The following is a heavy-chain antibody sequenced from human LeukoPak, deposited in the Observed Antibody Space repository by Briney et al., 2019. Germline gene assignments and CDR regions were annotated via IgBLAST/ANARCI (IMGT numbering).Heavy chain of an antibody. CDR2: LYTGGDT. V-gene: IGHV3-66*01. CDR1: GLIVTSNY. CDR3: TRDLNRGSYHWFDP. J-gene: IGHJ5*02. D-gene: IGHD1-26*01. Sequence: HPGGSLRLSCAASGLIVTSNYMSWVRQAPGKWLEWVSVLYTGGDTDYADSVKGRFTISRYRSKNTLYRQISSLRPEDTAIYYCTRDLNRGSYHWFDPWGQGTPVTVS.